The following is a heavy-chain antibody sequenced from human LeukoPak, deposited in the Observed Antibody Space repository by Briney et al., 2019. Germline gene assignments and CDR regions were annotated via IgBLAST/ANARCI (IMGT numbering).Heavy chain of an antibody. J-gene: IGHJ4*02. CDR3: ARVPGIAAV. Sequence: ASVKVSFRASGYTFTVYYMHWVRQAPGQGVEWMGWINPNSGGTNYAQKFQGRVTMTRDTSISTAYMELSRLRSDDTAVYYCARVPGIAAVWGQGTLVTVSS. CDR1: GYTFTVYY. CDR2: INPNSGGT. V-gene: IGHV1-2*02. D-gene: IGHD6-13*01.